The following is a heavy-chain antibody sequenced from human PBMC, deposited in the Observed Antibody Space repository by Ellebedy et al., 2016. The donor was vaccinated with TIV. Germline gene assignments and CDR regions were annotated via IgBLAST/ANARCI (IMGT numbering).Heavy chain of an antibody. V-gene: IGHV5-51*01. CDR1: GYSFTSYW. Sequence: GESLKISCKGSGYSFTSYWIGWVRQMPGKGLEWMGIIYPGDSDTRYSPSFQGQVTISADKSISTAYLQWSSLKASDTAMYYCAAYYYDSSGHYVGYPDYWGQGTLVTVSS. CDR2: IYPGDSDT. D-gene: IGHD3-22*01. J-gene: IGHJ4*02. CDR3: AAYYYDSSGHYVGYPDY.